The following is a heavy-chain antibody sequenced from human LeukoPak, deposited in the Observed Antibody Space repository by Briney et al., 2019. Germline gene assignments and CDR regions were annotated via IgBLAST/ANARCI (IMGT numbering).Heavy chain of an antibody. CDR2: IRYDGSNK. D-gene: IGHD5-18*01. J-gene: IGHJ4*02. V-gene: IGHV3-30*02. CDR3: ARDGYSYDY. CDR1: GFTFSNYG. Sequence: PGGSLRLSCAASGFTFSNYGMHWVRQAPGKGLEWVAFIRYDGSNKYYADSVKGRFTISRDNAKNSLYLQMNSLRAEDTAVYYCARDGYSYDYWGQGTLVTVSS.